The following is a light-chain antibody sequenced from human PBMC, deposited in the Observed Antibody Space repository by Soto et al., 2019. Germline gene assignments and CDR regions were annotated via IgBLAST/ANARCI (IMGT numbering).Light chain of an antibody. CDR1: QSVLYSSNNRNY. J-gene: IGKJ4*01. CDR3: QQYYDTPPT. CDR2: WAS. Sequence: DIVMNQSPDSLAVSLGERATINCKSSQSVLYSSNNRNYLAWYQQKPGQPPKLLIYWASTRESGVPDRFSGSGSGTDFTLTISSLQAEDVAVYHCQQYYDTPPTFGGGTKVEI. V-gene: IGKV4-1*01.